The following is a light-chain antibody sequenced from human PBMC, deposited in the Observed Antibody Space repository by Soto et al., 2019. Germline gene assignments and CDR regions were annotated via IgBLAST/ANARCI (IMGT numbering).Light chain of an antibody. CDR3: QQGNSFPYT. V-gene: IGKV1-12*01. CDR1: QGITGW. CDR2: AAS. Sequence: DIQMTQSPSSVSASVGDRVTITCRASQGITGWLAWYQQKPGKAPKLLIYAASTLQRGVPSRFSGSGSGTDFTLTISSLLPEDFATYYCQQGNSFPYTFGQGTKVEIK. J-gene: IGKJ2*01.